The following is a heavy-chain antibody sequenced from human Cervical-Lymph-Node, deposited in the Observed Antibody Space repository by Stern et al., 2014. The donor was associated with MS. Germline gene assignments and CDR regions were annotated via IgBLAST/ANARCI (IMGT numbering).Heavy chain of an antibody. CDR2: IHDSGST. CDR3: ATTRWDLFTWNWFDP. CDR1: GGSISSSGYY. J-gene: IGHJ5*02. D-gene: IGHD1-26*01. Sequence: QVQLVQSGPGLVKPSKTLSLTCTVSGGSISSSGYYWSWIRQPADKGLEWIGRIHDSGSTYYNPSLKSRVTISMAPAQNHFSLKLPSVTAADTAVYYCATTRWDLFTWNWFDPWGQGTLVTVSS. V-gene: IGHV4-61*02.